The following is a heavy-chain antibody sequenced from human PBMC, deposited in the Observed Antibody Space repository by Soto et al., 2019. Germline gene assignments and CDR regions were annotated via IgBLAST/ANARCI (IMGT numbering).Heavy chain of an antibody. Sequence: QITLKESGPTLVKPTQTLTLTCTVSGISLSTTGVGVAWIRQPPGKALEWLAVIYWADDKEYSPSLKNRLTITKDTSKNQVVLMMTNMDRVDTATYYCAHTLYRGVIPNPFDYWGQGTPVTVSS. D-gene: IGHD3-10*01. CDR2: IYWADDK. J-gene: IGHJ4*02. CDR3: AHTLYRGVIPNPFDY. CDR1: GISLSTTGVG. V-gene: IGHV2-5*02.